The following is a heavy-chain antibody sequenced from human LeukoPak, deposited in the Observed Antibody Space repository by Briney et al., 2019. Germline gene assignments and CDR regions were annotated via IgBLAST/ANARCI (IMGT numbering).Heavy chain of an antibody. V-gene: IGHV4-4*07. Sequence: SETLSLTCTVSGGSISSYYWSWVRQPAGKGLEWIGRIYTSGSTNYNPSLKSRVTMSVDTSKNQFSLKLNSVTAADTAVYYCASSGAYGDYVGYWGQGTLVTVSS. J-gene: IGHJ4*02. CDR2: IYTSGST. CDR1: GGSISSYY. CDR3: ASSGAYGDYVGY. D-gene: IGHD4-17*01.